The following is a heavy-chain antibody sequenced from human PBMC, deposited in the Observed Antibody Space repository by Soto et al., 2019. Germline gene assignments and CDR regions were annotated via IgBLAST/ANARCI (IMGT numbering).Heavy chain of an antibody. CDR2: TYSAGTT. Sequence: EVKLVESGGGLVQPGGSLRLSCAASGFMVSSNYMSWVRQAPGKGLEWVSVTYSAGTTNYADSVKGRFTISRDNSKNTLDLQMNSPRADDTAMYYCARWVTVYGGLDYWGQGTLVTVSS. D-gene: IGHD2-8*01. J-gene: IGHJ4*02. CDR1: GFMVSSNY. V-gene: IGHV3-66*01. CDR3: ARWVTVYGGLDY.